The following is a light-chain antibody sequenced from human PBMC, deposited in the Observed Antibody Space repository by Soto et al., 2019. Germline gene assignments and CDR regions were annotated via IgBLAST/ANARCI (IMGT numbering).Light chain of an antibody. CDR2: KAS. Sequence: DIHVTQSPSTLFASVGARVTITCRASQSISSWLDWYQQKPGKAPNLLIYKASNLHSGVPSRFSGSGSGKEFTLTISSLQPDDFATYYYQQYSGYSRTFGQGTKVDIK. J-gene: IGKJ1*01. V-gene: IGKV1-5*03. CDR3: QQYSGYSRT. CDR1: QSISSW.